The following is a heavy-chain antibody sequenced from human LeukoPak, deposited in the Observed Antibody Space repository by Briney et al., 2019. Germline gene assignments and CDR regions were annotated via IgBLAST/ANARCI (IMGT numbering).Heavy chain of an antibody. CDR2: IWYDGSNK. J-gene: IGHJ6*04. Sequence: SGGSLRLSCAASGFTFSSYGMHWVRQAPGKGLEWVAGIWYDGSNKYYADSVKGRFTISRDNSKNTLYLQMNSLRAEDTAVYYCASGLWFGELRYYYYGMDVWGKGTTVTVSS. D-gene: IGHD3-10*01. CDR3: ASGLWFGELRYYYYGMDV. CDR1: GFTFSSYG. V-gene: IGHV3-33*01.